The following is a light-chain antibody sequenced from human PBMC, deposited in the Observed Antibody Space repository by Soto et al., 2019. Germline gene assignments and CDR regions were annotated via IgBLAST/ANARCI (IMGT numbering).Light chain of an antibody. J-gene: IGLJ3*02. V-gene: IGLV1-51*01. CDR1: SSNIGNNY. CDR2: DNN. CDR3: GTWDSSLSVWV. Sequence: QSVLPQPPSVSAAPGQKVTISCSGSSSNIGNNYVSWYQQLPGTAPKLLIYDNNKRPSGIPDRFSGSKSGTSATLGITGLQTGDEADYYCGTWDSSLSVWVFGGGTKVTVL.